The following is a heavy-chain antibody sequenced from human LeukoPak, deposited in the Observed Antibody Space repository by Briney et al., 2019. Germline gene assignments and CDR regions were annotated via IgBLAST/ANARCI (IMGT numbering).Heavy chain of an antibody. Sequence: PGGSLRLSCAASGFTVGSYAMSWVRQAPGKGLEWVSAISGSGRSTYYADSVRGRFTISRDNSKNTLYLQMNSLRAEDTAVYYCAKYYYDGDTYSFDYWGQGTLVTVSS. CDR3: AKYYYDGDTYSFDY. CDR2: ISGSGRST. J-gene: IGHJ4*02. CDR1: GFTVGSYA. D-gene: IGHD3-22*01. V-gene: IGHV3-23*01.